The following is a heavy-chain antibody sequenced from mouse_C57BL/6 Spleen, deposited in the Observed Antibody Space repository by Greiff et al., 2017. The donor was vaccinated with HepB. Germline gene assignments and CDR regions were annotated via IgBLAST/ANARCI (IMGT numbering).Heavy chain of an antibody. Sequence: QVQLQQSGAELVRPGASVKLSCKASGYTFTDYYINWVKQRPGQGLEWIARIYPGSGNTYYNEKFKGKATLTAEKSSSTAYMQLSSLTSEDSAVYFCARASSGWDYWGQGTTLTVSS. J-gene: IGHJ2*01. CDR1: GYTFTDYY. CDR2: IYPGSGNT. D-gene: IGHD3-1*01. V-gene: IGHV1-76*01. CDR3: ARASSGWDY.